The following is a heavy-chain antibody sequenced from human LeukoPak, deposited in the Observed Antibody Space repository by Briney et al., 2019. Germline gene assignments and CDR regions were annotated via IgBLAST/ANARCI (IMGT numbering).Heavy chain of an antibody. D-gene: IGHD1-26*01. Sequence: GASLQISCKGSGYRFTSYWIGWVRQMPGKGLEWMGIIYPGDSDTRYSPSFQGQVTISADKSISTAYLQWSSLKASDTAMYYCARQVGATEGWFDPWGQGTLVTVSS. CDR1: GYRFTSYW. CDR3: ARQVGATEGWFDP. CDR2: IYPGDSDT. V-gene: IGHV5-51*01. J-gene: IGHJ5*02.